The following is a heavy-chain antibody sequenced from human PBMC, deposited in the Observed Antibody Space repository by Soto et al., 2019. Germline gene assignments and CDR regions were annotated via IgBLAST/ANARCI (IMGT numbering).Heavy chain of an antibody. D-gene: IGHD3-16*01. V-gene: IGHV6-1*01. J-gene: IGHJ3*02. CDR2: TYYRSKWKT. Sequence: SQTLSLHCAISGDSVSNNSAAWNWVRQAPSRGLEWPGRTYYRSKWKTDYAVSVRGRITISPDTSKNQFSLQLNSVTPGDTAVYYCARGDVIDIWGRGTMVTVSS. CDR1: GDSVSNNSAA. CDR3: ARGDVIDI.